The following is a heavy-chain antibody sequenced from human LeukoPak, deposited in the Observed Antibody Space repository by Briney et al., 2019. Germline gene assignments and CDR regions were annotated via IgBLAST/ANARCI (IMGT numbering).Heavy chain of an antibody. V-gene: IGHV1-8*01. CDR1: GYTFTSYD. CDR2: MNPNSGNT. Sequence: ASVKVSRKASGYTFTSYDINWVRQATGQGLEWMGWMNPNSGNTGYAQKFQGRVTMTRNTSISTAYMELSSLRSEDTAVYYCARAPTGYSYGPYYYYYYGMDVWGQGTTVTVSS. CDR3: ARAPTGYSYGPYYYYYYGMDV. J-gene: IGHJ6*02. D-gene: IGHD5-18*01.